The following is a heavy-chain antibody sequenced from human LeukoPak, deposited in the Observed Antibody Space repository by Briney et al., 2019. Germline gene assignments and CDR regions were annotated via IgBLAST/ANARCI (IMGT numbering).Heavy chain of an antibody. Sequence: GGSLRLSCAASGFTFSSYAMSWVRQAPGKGLEWVSAISGGGGAHYADSVKGRITISRDNSKNTLYLQMNSLRVEDTAIYYCAKSFAGAVAGSRGLDYWGQGTLVTVSS. D-gene: IGHD6-19*01. CDR1: GFTFSSYA. V-gene: IGHV3-23*01. J-gene: IGHJ4*02. CDR2: ISGGGGA. CDR3: AKSFAGAVAGSRGLDY.